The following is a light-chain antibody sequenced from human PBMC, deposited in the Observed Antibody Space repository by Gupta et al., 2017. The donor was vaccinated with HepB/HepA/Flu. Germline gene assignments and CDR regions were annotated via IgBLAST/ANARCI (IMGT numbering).Light chain of an antibody. V-gene: IGKV2-30*01. J-gene: IGKJ5*01. Sequence: VVTQSPLSLPVTLGQPASISCKSSQSLAYSDGNTYLNWLQQRPGQSPRRLFYKVSNRDSGVPDRCSGSGSGTDFTLRISRVEAEDVGVYYCMEGIYWAFGQGTQLEIK. CDR2: KVS. CDR1: QSLAYSDGNTY. CDR3: MEGIYWA.